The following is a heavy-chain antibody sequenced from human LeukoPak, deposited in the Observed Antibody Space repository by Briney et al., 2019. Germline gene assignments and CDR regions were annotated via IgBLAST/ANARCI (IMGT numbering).Heavy chain of an antibody. D-gene: IGHD3-3*01. J-gene: IGHJ4*02. V-gene: IGHV4-4*07. CDR2: IYSSGII. CDR1: GGSISSYY. Sequence: SETLSLTCTVSGGSISSYYWSWIRQPAGKAPEWIGRIYSSGIINYNPSLKGRVTMSLDNSKNQLSLKLSYVTAADTAVYYCARDTGKSGYPDYWGQGTLVIVSS. CDR3: ARDTGKSGYPDY.